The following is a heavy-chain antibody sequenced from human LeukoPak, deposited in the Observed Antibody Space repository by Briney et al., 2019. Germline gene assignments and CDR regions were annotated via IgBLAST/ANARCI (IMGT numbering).Heavy chain of an antibody. Sequence: GGSLRLSCAVSGFSFSNYAMSWVRQFPGKGLEWVSGISGTGGNTYYADSVKGRFTISRDNSKNMLYLQMDTLTAEDTAIYFCAKDFEFKWQQPSDHWGQGTPVTVSS. CDR2: ISGTGGNT. CDR1: GFSFSNYA. CDR3: AKDFEFKWQQPSDH. D-gene: IGHD1/OR15-1a*01. J-gene: IGHJ4*02. V-gene: IGHV3-23*01.